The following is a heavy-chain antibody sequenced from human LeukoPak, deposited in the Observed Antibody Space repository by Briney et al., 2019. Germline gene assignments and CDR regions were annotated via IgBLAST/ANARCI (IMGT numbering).Heavy chain of an antibody. J-gene: IGHJ3*02. CDR1: GGTFSSSA. CDR2: IIPVFGTG. V-gene: IGHV1-69*06. Sequence: SVKVSCKASGGTFSSSAISWVRQAPGQGLEGMGGIIPVFGTGKYAQKFQGRVTITADKSTTTVCMELYSLRYEDTAVYYCARDGKYVGSGWPRDGFDRWGQGTMVTVSS. D-gene: IGHD6-19*01. CDR3: ARDGKYVGSGWPRDGFDR.